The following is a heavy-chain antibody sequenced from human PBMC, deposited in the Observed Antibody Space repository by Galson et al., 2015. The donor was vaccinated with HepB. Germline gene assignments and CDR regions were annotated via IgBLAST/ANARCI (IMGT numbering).Heavy chain of an antibody. CDR3: ARANISAVRASYYYYGMDV. V-gene: IGHV3-48*01. CDR1: GFTFSSYS. D-gene: IGHD2/OR15-2a*01. CDR2: ISSSSSTI. J-gene: IGHJ6*02. Sequence: SLRLSCAASGFTFSSYSMNWVRQAPGKGLEWVSYISSSSSTIYYADSVKGRFTISRDNAKNSLYLQMNSLRAEDTAVYYCARANISAVRASYYYYGMDVWGQGTTVTVSS.